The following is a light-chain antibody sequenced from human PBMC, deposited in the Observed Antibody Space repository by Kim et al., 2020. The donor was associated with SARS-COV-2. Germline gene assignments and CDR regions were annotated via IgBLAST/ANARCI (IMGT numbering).Light chain of an antibody. CDR3: NSRDSSGNHWV. CDR1: SIRSYN. CDR2: GKN. V-gene: IGLV3-19*01. Sequence: ALGQTVRITCQGDSIRSYNASWYQQKPGQAPVLVIYGKNNRPSGIPDRFSGSSSGNTASLTITGAQAEDEADYYCNSRDSSGNHWVFGGGTQLTVL. J-gene: IGLJ3*02.